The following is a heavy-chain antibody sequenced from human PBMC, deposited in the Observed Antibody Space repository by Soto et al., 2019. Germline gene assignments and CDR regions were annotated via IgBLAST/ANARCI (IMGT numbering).Heavy chain of an antibody. Sequence: PSETLSLTCTVSGGSISTKDFLWSWIRQSPGKGLEWIGYIYYSGGTYYNPSLKSRVSFSVDTSKNQFSLKLTSVTVADTALYYCARAAIACGSGSCYNHYYSALDVWGRGTTVTVSS. D-gene: IGHD2-2*02. V-gene: IGHV4-30-4*01. J-gene: IGHJ6*02. CDR1: GGSISTKDFL. CDR2: IYYSGGT. CDR3: ARAAIACGSGSCYNHYYSALDV.